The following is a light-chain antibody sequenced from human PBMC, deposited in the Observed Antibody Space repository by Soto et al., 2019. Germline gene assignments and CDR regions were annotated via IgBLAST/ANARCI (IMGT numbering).Light chain of an antibody. Sequence: QSVLTQPPSASGSPGQSVTISCTGTSSDVGGYNYVSWYQHHPGKAPKLMIYEFSKRPSGVPDRFSGSKSGNTASLTVSGLQAEDEADYYCSSYAGSNNYVFGTGTKVTVL. CDR1: SSDVGGYNY. CDR2: EFS. V-gene: IGLV2-8*01. CDR3: SSYAGSNNYV. J-gene: IGLJ1*01.